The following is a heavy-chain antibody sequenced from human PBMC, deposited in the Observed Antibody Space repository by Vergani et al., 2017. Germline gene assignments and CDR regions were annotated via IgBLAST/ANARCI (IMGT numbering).Heavy chain of an antibody. CDR3: ARGGYARKALDY. V-gene: IGHV4-34*01. CDR1: GGSFSGYY. Sequence: QVQLQQWGAGLLKPSETLSLTCAVYGGSFSGYYWSWIRQPPGKGLEWIGEINHSGSTNYNPSLKSRVTISVDTSKNQFSLKLSSVTAADTAVYYCARGGYARKALDYWGQGTLVTVSS. J-gene: IGHJ4*02. D-gene: IGHD3-10*02. CDR2: INHSGST.